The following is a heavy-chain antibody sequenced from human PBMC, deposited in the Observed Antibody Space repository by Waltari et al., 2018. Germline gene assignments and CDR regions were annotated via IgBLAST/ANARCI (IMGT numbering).Heavy chain of an antibody. D-gene: IGHD6-19*01. CDR1: GYTFTGYY. J-gene: IGHJ3*02. V-gene: IGHV1-2*06. CDR3: ASPYSSGWYEDDAFDI. Sequence: QVQLVQSGAEVKKPGASVKVSCKASGYTFTGYYMHWVRQAPGQGLEWMGRINPNSGGTNYAQKFQGRVTMTRDTSISTAYMELSRLRSDDTAVYYCASPYSSGWYEDDAFDIWGQGTMVTVSS. CDR2: INPNSGGT.